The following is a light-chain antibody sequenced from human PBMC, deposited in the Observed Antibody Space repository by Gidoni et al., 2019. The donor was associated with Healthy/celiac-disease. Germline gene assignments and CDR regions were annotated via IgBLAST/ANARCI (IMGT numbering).Light chain of an antibody. Sequence: AIRITPSPSSLSASTGDRVTITCRASQGISSYLSWYQQKPGKAPKLLIYAASTLQSGVPSRFSGSGSGTDFTLTLSCLQSEDFATYYCQQYYSYPRTFGQGTKVEIK. CDR2: AAS. J-gene: IGKJ1*01. CDR1: QGISSY. CDR3: QQYYSYPRT. V-gene: IGKV1-8*01.